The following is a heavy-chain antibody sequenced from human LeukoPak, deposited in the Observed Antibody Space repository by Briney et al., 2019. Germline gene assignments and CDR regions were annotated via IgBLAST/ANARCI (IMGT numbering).Heavy chain of an antibody. V-gene: IGHV1-8*01. Sequence: GASVTVSCKASGYTFTSYDINWVRQATGQGLEWMGWMNPKSGRTGYAQKFQGRVTITADESTSTAYMELSSLRSEDTAVYYCASLDRLLPAAKAFNYWGQGTLVTVSS. CDR2: MNPKSGRT. CDR1: GYTFTSYD. J-gene: IGHJ4*02. CDR3: ASLDRLLPAAKAFNY. D-gene: IGHD2-2*01.